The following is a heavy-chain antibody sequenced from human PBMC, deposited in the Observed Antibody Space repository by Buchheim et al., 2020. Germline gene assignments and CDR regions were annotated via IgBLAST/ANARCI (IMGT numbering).Heavy chain of an antibody. V-gene: IGHV1-2*02. D-gene: IGHD6-19*01. CDR3: ARGSVVPGTDS. Sequence: QVQLVQSGAEVKKPGSSVKVSCKASGGTFSSYAISWVRQAPGQGLEWMGWIIPNSGGTNYAQKFQGRVTMTRDTSINTAYMELSRLTSDDTAVYYCARGSVVPGTDSWGQGTL. CDR1: GGTFSSYA. J-gene: IGHJ4*02. CDR2: IIPNSGGT.